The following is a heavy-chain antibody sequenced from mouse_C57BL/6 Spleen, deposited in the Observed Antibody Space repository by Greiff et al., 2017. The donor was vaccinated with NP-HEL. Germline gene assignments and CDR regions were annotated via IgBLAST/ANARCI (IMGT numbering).Heavy chain of an antibody. V-gene: IGHV5-17*01. D-gene: IGHD2-4*01. Sequence: DVQLQESGGGLVKPGGSLKLSCAASGFTFSDYGMHWVRQAPEKGLEWVAYISSGSSTIYYADTVKGRFTISRDNAKNTLFLQMTSLRSEDTAMYYCASNYDYDEDYAMDYWGQGTSVTVSS. J-gene: IGHJ4*01. CDR1: GFTFSDYG. CDR2: ISSGSSTI. CDR3: ASNYDYDEDYAMDY.